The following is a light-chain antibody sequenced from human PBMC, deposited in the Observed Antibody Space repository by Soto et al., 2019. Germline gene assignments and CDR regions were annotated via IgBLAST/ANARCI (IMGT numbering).Light chain of an antibody. Sequence: DIQMTQSPSTLSASVGDRVTITCRASQNIRSWLAWYQQKPGKAPRLLVYDTFSLQSGVPSRFSGSRSGTAFTLTISSLQPDDFASYYCQQYDIYPYTFGQGTKVEIK. J-gene: IGKJ2*01. CDR1: QNIRSW. CDR3: QQYDIYPYT. CDR2: DTF. V-gene: IGKV1-5*01.